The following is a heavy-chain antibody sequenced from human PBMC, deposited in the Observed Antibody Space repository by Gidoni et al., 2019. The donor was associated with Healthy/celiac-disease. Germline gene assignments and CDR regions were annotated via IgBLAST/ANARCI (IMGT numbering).Heavy chain of an antibody. CDR3: ARSNTAMVLGY. V-gene: IGHV4-61*02. D-gene: IGHD5-18*01. CDR2: RYTSGIT. J-gene: IGHJ4*02. Sequence: QVQLQESGPGRVKPSQTLSLTCTASGGSISSGRYYWRWIRPPAGKGLEWIGLRYTSGITNYNPSLKSRVTISVDTSKNQFSLKLSSVTAADTAVYYCARSNTAMVLGYWGQGTLVTASS. CDR1: GGSISSGRYY.